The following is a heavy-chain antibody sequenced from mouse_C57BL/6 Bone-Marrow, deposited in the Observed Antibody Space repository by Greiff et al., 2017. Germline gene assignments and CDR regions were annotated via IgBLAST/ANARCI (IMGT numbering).Heavy chain of an antibody. CDR2: IYPGSGST. CDR1: GYTFTSYW. CDR3: ARGITTVDDY. Sequence: VQLQQSGAELVKPGASVKMSCKASGYTFTSYWITWVKQRPGQGLEWIGDIYPGSGSTNYNEKFKSKATMTVDTSSSTAYMQLSSLTSEVSAVYYCARGITTVDDYWGQGTTLTVSS. D-gene: IGHD1-1*01. J-gene: IGHJ2*01. V-gene: IGHV1-55*01.